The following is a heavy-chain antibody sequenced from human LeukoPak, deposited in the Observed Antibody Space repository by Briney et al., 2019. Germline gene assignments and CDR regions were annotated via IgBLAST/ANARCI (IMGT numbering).Heavy chain of an antibody. Sequence: SETLSLTCTVSGGSINSYYWSWIRQPPGKGLEWIGYIYYSGSTNYNPSLKSRVTISVDTSKNQFSLKLSSVTAADTAVYYCARDESGTSALDIWGQGTMVTVSS. CDR1: GGSINSYY. CDR3: ARDESGTSALDI. V-gene: IGHV4-59*01. J-gene: IGHJ3*02. D-gene: IGHD1-1*01. CDR2: IYYSGST.